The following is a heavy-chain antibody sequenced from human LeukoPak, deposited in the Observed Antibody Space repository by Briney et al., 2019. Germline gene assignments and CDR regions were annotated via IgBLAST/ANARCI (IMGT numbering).Heavy chain of an antibody. CDR3: ASGGDFLCFGEFPDY. J-gene: IGHJ4*02. CDR2: IYTSGST. Sequence: PSETLSLTCTVSGGSISSGSYYWSWIRQPAGKGLEWIGRIYTSGSTNYNPSLKSRVTISVDTSKNQFSLKLSSVTAADTAVHYCASGGDFLCFGEFPDYWAQVTLVTVAS. CDR1: GGSISSGSYY. D-gene: IGHD3-10*01. V-gene: IGHV4-61*02.